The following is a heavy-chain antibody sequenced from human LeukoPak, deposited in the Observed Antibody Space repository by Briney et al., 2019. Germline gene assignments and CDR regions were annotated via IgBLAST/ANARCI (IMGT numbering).Heavy chain of an antibody. V-gene: IGHV3-74*01. Sequence: GGSLRLSCTASGFPLRNYWMHWVRQVPGKRLVWFSRISDEGSDTNYADSVQGRFTISRDNAKNILYLQINSLRSEDTAVYYCARYSSSSGGAAYYLDYWGHGTLVTVSS. J-gene: IGHJ4*01. CDR3: ARYSSSSGGAAYYLDY. CDR2: ISDEGSDT. D-gene: IGHD6-6*01. CDR1: GFPLRNYW.